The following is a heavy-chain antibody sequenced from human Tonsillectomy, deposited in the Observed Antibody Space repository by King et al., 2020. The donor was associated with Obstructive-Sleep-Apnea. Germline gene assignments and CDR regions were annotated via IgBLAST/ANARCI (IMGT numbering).Heavy chain of an antibody. CDR2: INSDGSST. J-gene: IGHJ4*02. CDR3: ARADFGDYAYYFDY. CDR1: GFTFTSYW. Sequence: VQLVESGGGLVQPGGSLRLSCAASGFTFTSYWMHWVRQAPGKGLVWVSRINSDGSSTSYADSVKGRFTISRDNAKNTLYLQMNSLRAEDTAVYYCARADFGDYAYYFDYWGQGTLVTVSS. D-gene: IGHD4-17*01. V-gene: IGHV3-74*01.